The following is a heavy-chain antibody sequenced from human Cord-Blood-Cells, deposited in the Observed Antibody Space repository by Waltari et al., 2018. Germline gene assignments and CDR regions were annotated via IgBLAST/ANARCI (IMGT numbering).Heavy chain of an antibody. D-gene: IGHD6-6*01. CDR3: ARHNYSSSSGFYWYFDL. CDR2: IYYSGST. J-gene: IGHJ2*01. V-gene: IGHV4-39*01. Sequence: QLQLQESGPGLVKPSETLSPTCTVSGGSIRSSSYYWGWIRQPPGKGLEWIGSIYYSGSTYYNPSLKIRVTISVDTSKNQFSLKLSSVTAANTAVYYCARHNYSSSSGFYWYFDLWGRGTLVTVSS. CDR1: GGSIRSSSYY.